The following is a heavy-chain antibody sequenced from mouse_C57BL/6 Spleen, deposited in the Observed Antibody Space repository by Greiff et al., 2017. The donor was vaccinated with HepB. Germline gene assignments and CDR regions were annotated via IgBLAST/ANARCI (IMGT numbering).Heavy chain of an antibody. J-gene: IGHJ4*01. CDR2: IRSKSNNYAT. CDR1: GFSFNTYA. CDR3: VRHADYYSNGMDY. Sequence: EVKVVESGGGLVQPKGSLKLSCAASGFSFNTYAMNWVRQAPGKGLEWVARIRSKSNNYATYYADSVKDRFTISRDDSESMLYLQMNNLKTEDTAMYYCVRHADYYSNGMDYWGQGTSVTVSS. D-gene: IGHD2-5*01. V-gene: IGHV10-1*01.